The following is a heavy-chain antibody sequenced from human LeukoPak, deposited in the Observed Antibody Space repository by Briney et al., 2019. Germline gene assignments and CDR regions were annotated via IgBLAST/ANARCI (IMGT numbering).Heavy chain of an antibody. J-gene: IGHJ4*01. Sequence: PGGSLRLSCAVSGFTFNNYWMNWVRQAPGKGLEWVASIRQDGNEKSYVDSLKGRFTISRDNAKNSPYLQMSSLRAEDTAVYYCARDGTAPGLYFDLWGQGTLVTVSS. V-gene: IGHV3-7*01. CDR2: IRQDGNEK. CDR1: GFTFNNYW. CDR3: ARDGTAPGLYFDL. D-gene: IGHD6-13*01.